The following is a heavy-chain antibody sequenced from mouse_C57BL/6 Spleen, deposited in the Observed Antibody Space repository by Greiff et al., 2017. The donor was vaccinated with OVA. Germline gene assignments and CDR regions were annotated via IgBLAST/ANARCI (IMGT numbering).Heavy chain of an antibody. D-gene: IGHD1-1*01. CDR3: ASGVTTVVAFDY. J-gene: IGHJ2*01. CDR1: GFTFSSYG. Sequence: EVKLMESGGDLVKPGGSLKLSCAASGFTFSSYGMSWVRQTPDKRLEWVATISSGGSYTYYPDSVKGRFTISRDNAKNTLYLQMSSLKSEDTAMYYCASGVTTVVAFDYWGQGTTLTVSS. V-gene: IGHV5-6*01. CDR2: ISSGGSYT.